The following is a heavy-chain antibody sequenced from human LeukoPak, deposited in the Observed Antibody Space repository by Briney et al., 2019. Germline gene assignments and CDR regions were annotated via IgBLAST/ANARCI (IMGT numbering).Heavy chain of an antibody. V-gene: IGHV3-74*01. Sequence: GGSLRLSCAASGFTFSSYWMHWVRQAPGKGLVWVSRINSDGSGTSYADSVKGRFTISRDNAKNTLYLQMNSLRAEDTAEYYCARVCGSGCIDYWGQGTLATVSS. J-gene: IGHJ4*02. CDR3: ARVCGSGCIDY. CDR1: GFTFSSYW. D-gene: IGHD2-21*02. CDR2: INSDGSGT.